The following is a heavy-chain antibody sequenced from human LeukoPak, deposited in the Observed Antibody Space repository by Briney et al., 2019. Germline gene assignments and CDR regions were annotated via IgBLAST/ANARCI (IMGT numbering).Heavy chain of an antibody. V-gene: IGHV4-59*12. CDR2: IYDSWST. J-gene: IGHJ4*02. D-gene: IGHD2-2*01. CDR3: ARGRYCSSTSCHLPYY. Sequence: SETLSLTCTVSGGSIKSYYWNWIRQPPGKGLEWIGYIYDSWSTNYNPSLKSRVTISVDTSKNQFSLQLSSVTAAATAVYYCARGRYCSSTSCHLPYYWGQGTLVTVSS. CDR1: GGSIKSYY.